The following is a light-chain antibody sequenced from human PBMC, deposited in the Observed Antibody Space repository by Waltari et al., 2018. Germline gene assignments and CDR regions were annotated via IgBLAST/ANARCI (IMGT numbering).Light chain of an antibody. CDR3: QSFDSSLSASV. V-gene: IGLV1-40*01. CDR2: RNT. Sequence: QSVLTQPPSMSGAPGQKVTIPCTGGSSNFGAGYDVHWYQQFPGTAPKLLILRNTNRPSGVPGRFSGSRSGTSASLAIAGLQSEDEAVYYCQSFDSSLSASVFGGGTKLTVL. CDR1: SSNFGAGYD. J-gene: IGLJ3*02.